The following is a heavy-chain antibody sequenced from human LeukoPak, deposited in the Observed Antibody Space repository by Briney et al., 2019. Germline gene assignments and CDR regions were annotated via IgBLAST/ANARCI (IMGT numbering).Heavy chain of an antibody. D-gene: IGHD1-26*01. J-gene: IGHJ4*02. Sequence: GGSLRLSCAASGFTFSIYAIHWVRKAPGKGLEWVAVISYDGSNKYYADSVKGRFTISRDNSKNTLYLQMNSLRTEDTAVYYCARDRSVGPRDFDYWGQGTLVTVSS. V-gene: IGHV3-30*04. CDR2: ISYDGSNK. CDR3: ARDRSVGPRDFDY. CDR1: GFTFSIYA.